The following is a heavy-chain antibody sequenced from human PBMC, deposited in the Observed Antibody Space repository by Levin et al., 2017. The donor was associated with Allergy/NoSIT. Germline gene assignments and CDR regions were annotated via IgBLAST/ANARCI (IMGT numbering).Heavy chain of an antibody. D-gene: IGHD6-19*01. CDR1: GYTFTGYY. Sequence: ASVKVSCKASGYTFTGYYMHWVRQAPGQGLEWMGWINPNSGGTNYAQKFQGRVTMTRDTSISTAYMELSRLRSDDTAVYYCAREGLMYSSGWYDYWGQGTLVTVSS. CDR2: INPNSGGT. CDR3: AREGLMYSSGWYDY. V-gene: IGHV1-2*02. J-gene: IGHJ4*02.